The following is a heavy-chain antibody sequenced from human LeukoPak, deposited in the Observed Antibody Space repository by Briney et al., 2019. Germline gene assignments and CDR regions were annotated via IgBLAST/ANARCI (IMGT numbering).Heavy chain of an antibody. D-gene: IGHD3-10*01. CDR3: ARGRVTSYNTGYFDP. Sequence: ASVKVSCKASGYSFTGYYVHWVRQAPGQRLEWMGWINPNNGGTNYAQHFQDRVTMTRDTSINTSYMELSRLKSDDTAVYYCARGRVTSYNTGYFDPWGQGTLVTVSS. J-gene: IGHJ5*02. CDR1: GYSFTGYY. V-gene: IGHV1-2*02. CDR2: INPNNGGT.